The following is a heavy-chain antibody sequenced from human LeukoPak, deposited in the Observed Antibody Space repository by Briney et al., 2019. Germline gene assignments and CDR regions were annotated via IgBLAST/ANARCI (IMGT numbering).Heavy chain of an antibody. CDR2: INHSGST. CDR3: ARGFKSLNDCSSTSCYSFRQKLYYYYYMDV. V-gene: IGHV4-34*01. CDR1: GGSFSCYY. J-gene: IGHJ6*03. D-gene: IGHD2-2*02. Sequence: SETLSLTCAVYGGSFSCYYWSWIRQPPGKVLEWIGGINHSGSTNYNPALKSRVTISVDTSKNQFSLKLRSVTAADTAVYYCARGFKSLNDCSSTSCYSFRQKLYYYYYMDVWGKGTTVTVSS.